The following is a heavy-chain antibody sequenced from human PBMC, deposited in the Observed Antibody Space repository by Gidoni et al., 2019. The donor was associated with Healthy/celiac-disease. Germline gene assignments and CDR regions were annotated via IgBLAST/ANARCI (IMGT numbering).Heavy chain of an antibody. V-gene: IGHV3-30*18. CDR1: GFTFSSYG. J-gene: IGHJ6*02. D-gene: IGHD6-6*01. CDR2: RSYDGSNK. Sequence: QVQLVESGGGVVQPGRSLRLSCAASGFTFSSYGMHWVRQAPGKGLEWVAVRSYDGSNKYYADSVKGRFTISRDNSKNTLYLQMNSLRAEDTAVYYCAKDRKQLVRRDYYYYGMDVGGQGTTVTVSS. CDR3: AKDRKQLVRRDYYYYGMDV.